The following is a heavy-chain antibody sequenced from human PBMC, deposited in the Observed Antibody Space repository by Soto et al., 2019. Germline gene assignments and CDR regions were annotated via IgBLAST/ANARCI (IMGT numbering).Heavy chain of an antibody. D-gene: IGHD1-7*01. CDR2: TYTSGST. V-gene: IGHV4-4*07. J-gene: IGHJ6*02. CDR3: ARDWETGTTIGYGMDV. CDR1: GGSISSYY. Sequence: SETLSLTCTVSGGSISSYYWSWIRQPAGKGLEWIGRTYTSGSTNYNPSLKSRVTMSVDTSKNQFSLKLSSVTAADTAVYYCARDWETGTTIGYGMDVWGQGTTVTVSS.